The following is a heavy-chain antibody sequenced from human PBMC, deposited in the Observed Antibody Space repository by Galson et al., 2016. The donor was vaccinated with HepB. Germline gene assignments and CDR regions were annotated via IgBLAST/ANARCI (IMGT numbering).Heavy chain of an antibody. CDR3: AGLKYCGDDVYSWDY. CDR1: GYSFTNYW. V-gene: IGHV5-51*01. D-gene: IGHD2-21*02. J-gene: IGHJ4*02. CDR2: IYPGDSDT. Sequence: QSGAEVKKSGDSLKISCKASGYSFTNYWIGWVRQMPGKGLEWMGIIYPGDSDTRYSPSFQGQVTFSADKSISTAYLQWSTLKASDTAMYYCAGLKYCGDDVYSWDYWGQGTLVTVSS.